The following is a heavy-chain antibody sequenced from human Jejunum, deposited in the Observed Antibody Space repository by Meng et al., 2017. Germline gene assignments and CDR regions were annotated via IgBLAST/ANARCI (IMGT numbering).Heavy chain of an antibody. J-gene: IGHJ4*02. CDR3: ASRPVGIRTYYFDC. V-gene: IGHV4-4*02. D-gene: IGHD2-21*01. CDR1: GGSITSTKW. CDR2: VFHSGTP. Sequence: VQLPPPGPGPVSPSWTLSLTCAVSGGSITSTKWWSWVRQTPGKGLEWIGEVFHSGTPNYNPSLMSRLTMSVDKSKNQFSLNLTSVTAADTAVYYCASRPVGIRTYYFDCWGQGTLVTVSS.